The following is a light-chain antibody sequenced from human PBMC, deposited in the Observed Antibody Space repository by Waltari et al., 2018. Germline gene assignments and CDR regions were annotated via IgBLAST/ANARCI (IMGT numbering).Light chain of an antibody. J-gene: IGLJ2*01. CDR2: ETE. Sequence: QSVLTQPPSVSAAPGQKVTIPCSGRTSNIGNNYVSWYQQLPGAAPKVFIYETEKRPSGIPDRFSGSKSGTSASLGITGLQTGDEAAYYCGTWDNNLSALVFGGGTKLTVL. CDR1: TSNIGNNY. CDR3: GTWDNNLSALV. V-gene: IGLV1-51*02.